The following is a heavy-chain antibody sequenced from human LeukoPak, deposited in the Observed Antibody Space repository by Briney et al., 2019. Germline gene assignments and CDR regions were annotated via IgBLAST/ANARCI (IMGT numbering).Heavy chain of an antibody. CDR3: ARGLRYCSSTSCSRLLMIAEYFQH. Sequence: SETLSLTCTVSGGSIGSSSYYWGWIRQSPGKGLEWIGSIYYSGSTYSNPPLKSRVTISVDTSKNQFSLKLSSVTAADTAVYYCARGLRYCSSTSCSRLLMIAEYFQHWGQGTLVTVSS. CDR2: IYYSGST. J-gene: IGHJ1*01. CDR1: GGSIGSSSYY. V-gene: IGHV4-39*07. D-gene: IGHD2-2*01.